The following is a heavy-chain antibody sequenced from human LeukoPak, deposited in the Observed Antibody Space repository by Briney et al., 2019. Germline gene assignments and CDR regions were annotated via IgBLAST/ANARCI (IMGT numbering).Heavy chain of an antibody. CDR2: ISYDGSNK. V-gene: IGHV3-30*03. D-gene: IGHD3-22*01. Sequence: GGSLRLSCAASGFTFSSYGMHWVRQAPGKGLEWVAVISYDGSNKYYADSVKGRFTISRDNSKNTLYLQMNSLRAEDTAVYYCARDRPYYYDSSGYFLFDYWGQGTLVTVSS. CDR1: GFTFSSYG. CDR3: ARDRPYYYDSSGYFLFDY. J-gene: IGHJ4*02.